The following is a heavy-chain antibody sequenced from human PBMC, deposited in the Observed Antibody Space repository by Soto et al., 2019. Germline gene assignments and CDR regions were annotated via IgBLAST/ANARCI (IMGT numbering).Heavy chain of an antibody. V-gene: IGHV1-18*01. CDR1: GYTFTSYG. CDR2: ISAYNGNT. CDR3: ARYCSSTSCYTRSYYYYGMDV. J-gene: IGHJ6*02. Sequence: ASVKVSCKASGYTFTSYGISWVRQAPGQGLEWMGWISAYNGNTNYAQKLQGRVTMTTDTSTSTAYMELRSLRSDDTAVYYCARYCSSTSCYTRSYYYYGMDVWGQGTTVTVSS. D-gene: IGHD2-2*02.